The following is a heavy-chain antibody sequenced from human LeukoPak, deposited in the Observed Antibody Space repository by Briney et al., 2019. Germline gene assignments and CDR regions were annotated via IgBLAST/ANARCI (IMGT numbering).Heavy chain of an antibody. CDR3: ATNYSYGTGFDN. D-gene: IGHD5-18*01. V-gene: IGHV3-23*01. CDR1: GFTFSSYA. Sequence: GGSLRLSCTASGFTFSSYAMSWVRQAPGKGLEWVSAISGSGGSTYYADSVKGRFTISRDNSKNTLYLQMNGLRAEDTAVYYGATNYSYGTGFDNWGQGTLVTVSS. CDR2: ISGSGGST. J-gene: IGHJ4*02.